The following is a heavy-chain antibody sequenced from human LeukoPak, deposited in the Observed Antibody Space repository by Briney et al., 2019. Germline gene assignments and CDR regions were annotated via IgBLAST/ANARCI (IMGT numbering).Heavy chain of an antibody. CDR2: ISSSSSTI. V-gene: IGHV3-48*01. J-gene: IGHJ5*02. CDR3: AREEELMNWFDP. CDR1: GFTFSSYS. Sequence: AGGSLRLSCAASGFTFSSYSMNWVRQAPVKGLEWVSYISSSSSTIYYADSVKGRFTISRDNAKNSLYPQMNSLRAEDTAVYYCAREEELMNWFDPWGQGTLVTVSS. D-gene: IGHD1-26*01.